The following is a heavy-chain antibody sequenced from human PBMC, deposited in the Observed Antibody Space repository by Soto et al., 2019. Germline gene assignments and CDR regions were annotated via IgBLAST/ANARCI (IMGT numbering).Heavy chain of an antibody. CDR2: IYYSGST. J-gene: IGHJ6*02. CDR3: AVSVVAANGAYYYGMDV. V-gene: IGHV4-31*03. CDR1: GGSISSGGYY. D-gene: IGHD2-15*01. Sequence: PSETLSLTCTVSGGSISSGGYYWSWIRQHPGKGLEWIGYIYYSGSTYYNQSLKSRVTISVDTSKNQFSLKLSSVTAADTAVYYCAVSVVAANGAYYYGMDVWGQGTTVTVSS.